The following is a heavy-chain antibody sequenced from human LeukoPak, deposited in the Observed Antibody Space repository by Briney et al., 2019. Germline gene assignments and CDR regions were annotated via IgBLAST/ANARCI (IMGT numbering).Heavy chain of an antibody. D-gene: IGHD4-23*01. J-gene: IGHJ6*03. V-gene: IGHV3-7*01. CDR1: GFTFSSYW. CDR2: INEDGTEK. Sequence: GGSLRLSCAASGFTFSSYWMSWVRQAPGKGLEWVANINEDGTEKYYVDSVKGRFTISRDNAENSLYLQMHSLRAEDTALFYCARDRGVVTDTYYYSYMDVWGGGTTVTISS. CDR3: ARDRGVVTDTYYYSYMDV.